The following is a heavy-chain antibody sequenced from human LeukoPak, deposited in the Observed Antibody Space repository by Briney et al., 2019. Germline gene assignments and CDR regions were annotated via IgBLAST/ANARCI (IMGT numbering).Heavy chain of an antibody. J-gene: IGHJ4*02. CDR2: IYSSATST. CDR3: ARILLTGTGRGYSDY. D-gene: IGHD1-7*01. CDR1: SFTPSSHG. Sequence: GESLRLSCAASSFTPSSHGMAWVRQAPGQGLEWISTIYSSATSTYYADSVKGRFTISRDNSMNTFFLQMNSLRAEDTALYYCARILLTGTGRGYSDYWGQGVLVTVSS. V-gene: IGHV3-23*05.